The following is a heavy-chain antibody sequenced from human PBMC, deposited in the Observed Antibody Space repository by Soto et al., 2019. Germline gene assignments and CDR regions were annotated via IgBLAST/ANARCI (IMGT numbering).Heavy chain of an antibody. CDR3: AAGATICPGY. D-gene: IGHD1-26*01. CDR2: ISYDGSNK. V-gene: IGHV3-30*03. CDR1: GFTVSSYG. Sequence: QVQLVESGGGVVQPGRSLRPSCAASGFTVSSYGMHWVRQAPGKGLEWVAVISYDGSNKYYADSVKSRFTISRDNSKNTLYLQMNSLRAEDTAVYYCAAGATICPGYWGQGTLVTVSS. J-gene: IGHJ4*02.